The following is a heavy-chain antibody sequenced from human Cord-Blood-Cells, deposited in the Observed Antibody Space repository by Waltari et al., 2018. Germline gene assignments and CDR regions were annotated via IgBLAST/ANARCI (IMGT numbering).Heavy chain of an antibody. V-gene: IGHV1-2*04. CDR3: ARGEKYSSGWYHFDY. CDR2: INPNSGGT. Sequence: QVQLVQSGAEVKKPGGSRRVSCRAGGSTFPGYYVRWGRQAAGHGLAWMGWINPNSGGTNYAQKFQGWVTMTRDTSISTAYMELSRLRSDDTAVYYCARGEKYSSGWYHFDYWGQGTLVTVSS. D-gene: IGHD6-19*01. J-gene: IGHJ4*02. CDR1: GSTFPGYY.